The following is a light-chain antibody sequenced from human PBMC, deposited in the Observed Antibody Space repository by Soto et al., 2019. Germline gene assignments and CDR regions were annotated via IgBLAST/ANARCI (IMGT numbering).Light chain of an antibody. J-gene: IGLJ2*01. CDR1: SSNIGSNT. CDR2: SNN. CDR3: AAWDDSLDGVT. V-gene: IGLV1-44*01. Sequence: QSVLTQLPSASGTPGQRVTISCSGSSSNIGSNTVNWYQQLPGTAPKLLIYSNNQRPSGVPDRFSGSKSGTSASLAISGLQSEDEADYYCAAWDDSLDGVTFGGGTKVTVL.